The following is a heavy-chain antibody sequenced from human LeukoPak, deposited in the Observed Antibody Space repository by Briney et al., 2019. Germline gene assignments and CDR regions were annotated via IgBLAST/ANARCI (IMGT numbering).Heavy chain of an antibody. J-gene: IGHJ4*02. D-gene: IGHD3-10*01. CDR1: GYTFTSYY. V-gene: IGHV1-46*01. CDR3: ATQHGSGSYFWDPFDY. CDR2: INPSGGST. Sequence: ASVKVSCEASGYTFTSYYMHWVRQAPGQGLEWMGIINPSGGSTSYAQKFQGRVTMTRDTSTSTVYMELSSLRSEDTAVYYCATQHGSGSYFWDPFDYWGQGTLVTVSS.